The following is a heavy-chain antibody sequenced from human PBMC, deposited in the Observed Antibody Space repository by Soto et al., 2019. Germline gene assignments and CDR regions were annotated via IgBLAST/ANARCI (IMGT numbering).Heavy chain of an antibody. CDR2: INPSGGST. CDR3: ARSSTTYYYQSSPYWPDKELDI. Sequence: ASVKVSCKASGYTFTSYYMHWVRQAPGQGLEWMGIINPSGGSTSYAQKFQGRVTISADKSTKTGYMELSSLTSEDTAVYYCARSSTTYYYQSSPYWPDKELDIWGQGTLVTVSS. CDR1: GYTFTSYY. V-gene: IGHV1-46*01. J-gene: IGHJ4*02. D-gene: IGHD3-22*01.